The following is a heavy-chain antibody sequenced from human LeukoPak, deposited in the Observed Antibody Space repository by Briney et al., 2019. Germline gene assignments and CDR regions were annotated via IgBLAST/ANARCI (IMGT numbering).Heavy chain of an antibody. Sequence: ASVNVSCTASGYTFTSYYMHWVRQAPGQGLEWMGIINPSGGSTSYAQKFQGRVTMTRDTSTSTVYMELSSLRSEDTAVYSCARDDGGSSWPDYWGQGTLVTVSS. CDR1: GYTFTSYY. D-gene: IGHD6-6*01. J-gene: IGHJ4*02. CDR2: INPSGGST. CDR3: ARDDGGSSWPDY. V-gene: IGHV1-46*01.